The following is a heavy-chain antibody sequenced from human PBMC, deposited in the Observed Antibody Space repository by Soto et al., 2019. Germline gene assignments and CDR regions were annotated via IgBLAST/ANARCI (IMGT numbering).Heavy chain of an antibody. CDR2: IYYSGST. CDR1: GGSISSSSYY. V-gene: IGHV4-39*01. Sequence: PSETLSLTCTVSGGSISSSSYYWGWIRQPPGKGLEWIGSIYYSGSTYYNPSLKSRVTISVDTSKNQFSLKLSSVTAADTAVYYCARNGASIAAAQGWFDPWGPGTLVTVSS. CDR3: ARNGASIAAAQGWFDP. J-gene: IGHJ5*02. D-gene: IGHD6-13*01.